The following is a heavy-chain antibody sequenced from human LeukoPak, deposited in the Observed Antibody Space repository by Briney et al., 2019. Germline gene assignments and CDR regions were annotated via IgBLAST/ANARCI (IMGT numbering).Heavy chain of an antibody. J-gene: IGHJ4*02. CDR2: ISASGGST. CDR3: AKGSLGSWYYFDY. CDR1: GFTFSSYA. Sequence: GGSLRLSCAASGFTFSSYAMSWVRQAPGKGLQWVSAISASGGSTYYADSVKGRFTISRDNSKNTLYLQMNSLRDEDTAVYYCAKGSLGSWYYFDYWGQGTLVTVSS. D-gene: IGHD6-13*01. V-gene: IGHV3-23*01.